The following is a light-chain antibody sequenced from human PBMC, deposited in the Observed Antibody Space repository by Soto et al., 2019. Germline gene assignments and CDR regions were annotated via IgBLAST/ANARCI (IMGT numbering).Light chain of an antibody. V-gene: IGLV2-14*01. CDR2: DVS. J-gene: IGLJ2*01. Sequence: QSALTQPASVSGSPGQSITISCTGTSSDVGGYNYVSWYQQHPGKAPKLMIYDVSNRPAGVSNRFSGSKSGNTASLTISGLQAEDEAEYYCSSYTSSSTRVVFGRGTKLTVL. CDR3: SSYTSSSTRVV. CDR1: SSDVGGYNY.